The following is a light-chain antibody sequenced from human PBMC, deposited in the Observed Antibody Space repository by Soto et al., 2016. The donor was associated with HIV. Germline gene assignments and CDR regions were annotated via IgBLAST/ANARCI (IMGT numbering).Light chain of an antibody. Sequence: DIQMTQSPSSLSASVGDRVTITCRASQGISNYLAWYQQKAGKAPKLLISAASTLESGVPPRFRGSGSGTDFTLTITSLQPEDVATYYCQKYNGAPALTFGGGTKVEIK. J-gene: IGKJ4*01. CDR2: AAS. V-gene: IGKV1-27*01. CDR3: QKYNGAPALT. CDR1: QGISNY.